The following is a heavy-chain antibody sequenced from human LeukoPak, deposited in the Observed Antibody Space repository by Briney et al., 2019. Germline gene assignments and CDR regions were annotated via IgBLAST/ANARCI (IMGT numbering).Heavy chain of an antibody. CDR3: ARARYYYGHYFDY. D-gene: IGHD3-10*01. CDR1: GGSINNYY. Sequence: SETLSLTCTVSGGSINNYYWSWIRQPPGKGLEWVGYIFDNGNTNYNPSLKSRVTISLDTSKNQFSLKLSSVTAADTAVYYCARARYYYGHYFDYWGQGTLVTVSS. V-gene: IGHV4-59*01. J-gene: IGHJ4*02. CDR2: IFDNGNT.